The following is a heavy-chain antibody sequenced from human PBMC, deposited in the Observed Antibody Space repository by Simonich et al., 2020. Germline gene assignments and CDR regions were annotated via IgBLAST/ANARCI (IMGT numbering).Heavy chain of an antibody. Sequence: QVQLVESGGGVVQPGRSLRLSCAASGFTFSSYAMHWVRQAPGKGLEWWAVISYDGSNKDYADDVKGRFTIARNNSKNTLYLQMNSLRAEDTAVYYCARDHLDSGSYYFDYWGQGTLVTVSS. J-gene: IGHJ4*02. D-gene: IGHD1-26*01. CDR1: GFTFSSYA. CDR2: ISYDGSNK. CDR3: ARDHLDSGSYYFDY. V-gene: IGHV3-30*07.